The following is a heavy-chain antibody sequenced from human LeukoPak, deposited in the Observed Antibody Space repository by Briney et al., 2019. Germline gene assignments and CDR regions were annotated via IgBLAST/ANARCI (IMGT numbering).Heavy chain of an antibody. J-gene: IGHJ5*02. V-gene: IGHV4-59*01. CDR2: IYYSGST. Sequence: SETLSLTCTVSGGSISSYYWSWIRQPPGKGLEWIGYIYYSGSTNYNPSLKSRVTISVDTSKNQFSLKLSSVTAADTAVYYCARVRGRIANWFDPWGQGTLVTVSS. D-gene: IGHD3-16*02. CDR1: GGSISSYY. CDR3: ARVRGRIANWFDP.